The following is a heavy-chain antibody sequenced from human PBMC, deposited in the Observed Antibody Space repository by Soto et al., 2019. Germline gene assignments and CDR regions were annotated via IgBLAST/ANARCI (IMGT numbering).Heavy chain of an antibody. Sequence: PSQTLSLTCAISGDSVSSNSAAWSWIRQSPSRGLEWLGRTYYRSKWYNDYAVSVKSRITVDPDTSKNQFSLQLNSVVPEDTAVYYCLRISTTSTHVWGQGTLVTVSS. D-gene: IGHD1-1*01. CDR3: LRISTTSTHV. CDR1: GDSVSSNSAA. J-gene: IGHJ4*02. CDR2: TYYRSKWYN. V-gene: IGHV6-1*01.